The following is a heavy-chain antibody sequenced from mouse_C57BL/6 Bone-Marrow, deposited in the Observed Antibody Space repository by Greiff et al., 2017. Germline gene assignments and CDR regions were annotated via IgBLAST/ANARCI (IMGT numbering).Heavy chain of an antibody. CDR3: ARTFITTVVAVDY. CDR1: GYSFTDYN. Sequence: VQLQQSGPELVKPGASVKISCKASGYSFTDYNMNWVKQSNGKSLEWIGVINPNYGTTSYNQRFKGKATLTVDQSSRTAYMQLNSLTSEDSAVYYCARTFITTVVAVDYWGQGTTLTVSS. J-gene: IGHJ2*01. V-gene: IGHV1-39*01. CDR2: INPNYGTT. D-gene: IGHD1-1*01.